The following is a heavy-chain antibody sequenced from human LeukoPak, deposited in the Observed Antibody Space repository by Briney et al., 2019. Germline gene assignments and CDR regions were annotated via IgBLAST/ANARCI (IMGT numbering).Heavy chain of an antibody. CDR1: GFTFSTSS. D-gene: IGHD2-2*01. J-gene: IGHJ4*02. V-gene: IGHV3-48*04. Sequence: GGSLRLSCAASGFTFSTSSMNWVRQAPGKGLEWVSYISSSSGTIYYADSVKGRFTISRDNAKNSLYLQMNSLRAEDTAVYYCARGPGSSHYFDYWGQGTLVTASS. CDR3: ARGPGSSHYFDY. CDR2: ISSSSGTI.